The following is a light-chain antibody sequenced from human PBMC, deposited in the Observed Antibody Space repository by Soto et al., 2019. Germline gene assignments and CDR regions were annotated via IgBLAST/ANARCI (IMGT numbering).Light chain of an antibody. J-gene: IGLJ3*02. Sequence: PSVSAAPGQNVTISCSGSSSNIGINYVAWYQQLPGAAPKLLIYENNKRPSGIPDRFSGSKSGTSATLGITGLQTGDEADYSCEAWDSSLSAGVFGGGTQLTVL. CDR1: SSNIGINY. CDR3: EAWDSSLSAGV. CDR2: ENN. V-gene: IGLV1-51*02.